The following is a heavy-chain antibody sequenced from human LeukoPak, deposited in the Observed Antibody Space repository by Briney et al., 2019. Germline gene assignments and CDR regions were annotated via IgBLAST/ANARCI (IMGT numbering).Heavy chain of an antibody. CDR2: IIPIFGTA. CDR1: GYTFIGNY. D-gene: IGHD5-24*01. J-gene: IGHJ4*02. CDR3: ARATRWYFDY. V-gene: IGHV1-69*13. Sequence: GASVKVSCKASGYTFIGNYIHWVRQAPGQGLEWMGGIIPIFGTANYAQKFQGRVTITADESTSTAYMELSSLRSEDTAVYYCARATRWYFDYWGQGTLVTVSS.